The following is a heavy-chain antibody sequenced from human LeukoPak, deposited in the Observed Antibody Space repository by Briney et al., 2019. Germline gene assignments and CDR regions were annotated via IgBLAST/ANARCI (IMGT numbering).Heavy chain of an antibody. J-gene: IGHJ3*02. CDR1: GGSISSISYY. D-gene: IGHD6-6*01. CDR2: IYYSGST. Sequence: SETLSLTCTVSGGSISSISYYWGWIRQPPGKGLEWVGSIYYSGSTYYNPSLKSRVTISVDTSKNQFSRKLSSVTAADTAVYYCARLQLVVVAAFDIWGQGTMVTVSS. CDR3: ARLQLVVVAAFDI. V-gene: IGHV4-39*01.